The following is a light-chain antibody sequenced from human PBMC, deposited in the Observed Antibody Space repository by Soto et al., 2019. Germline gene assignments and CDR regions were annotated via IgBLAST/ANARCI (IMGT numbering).Light chain of an antibody. CDR3: QQYNNWPPIT. CDR1: QSVSSN. J-gene: IGKJ5*01. V-gene: IGKV3-15*01. CDR2: GAS. Sequence: EIVMTQSPATLSVSPGERATLSCRASQSVSSNLAWYQQKPGQAHRLLIYGASTRATGIPARFSGSGSGTEFTLTISSLQSEDLAVYYCQQYNNWPPITLGQGTRLEIK.